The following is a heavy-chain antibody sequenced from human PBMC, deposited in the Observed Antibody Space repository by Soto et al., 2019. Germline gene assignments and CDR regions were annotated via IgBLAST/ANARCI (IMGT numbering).Heavy chain of an antibody. CDR3: AGVRGIAVAGARLWFDP. D-gene: IGHD6-19*01. Sequence: QVQLVQSGAEVKKPGASVKVSCKASGYTFTSYGIRWVRQAPGQGLEWMGWISAYNGNTNYAQKRQGRVTMTTDTSTSTAYMELRSLRSDDKAVYYCAGVRGIAVAGARLWFDPWGQGTLVTVSS. CDR1: GYTFTSYG. V-gene: IGHV1-18*04. CDR2: ISAYNGNT. J-gene: IGHJ5*02.